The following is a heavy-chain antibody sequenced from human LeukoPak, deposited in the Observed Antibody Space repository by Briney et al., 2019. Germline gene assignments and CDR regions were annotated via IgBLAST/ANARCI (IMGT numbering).Heavy chain of an antibody. CDR1: GYTFTGYY. J-gene: IGHJ4*02. D-gene: IGHD3-22*01. Sequence: GASVKVSCKASGYTFTGYYMHWVRQAPGQGLEWMGWINTNTGNPTYAQGFTGRFVFSLDTSVSTAYLQISSLKAEDTAVYYCARGGGDYYDSNRSGFDYWGQGTLVTVSS. V-gene: IGHV7-4-1*02. CDR3: ARGGGDYYDSNRSGFDY. CDR2: INTNTGNP.